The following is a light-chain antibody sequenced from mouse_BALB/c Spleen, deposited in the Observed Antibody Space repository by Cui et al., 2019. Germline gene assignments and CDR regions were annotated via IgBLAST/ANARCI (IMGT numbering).Light chain of an antibody. J-gene: IGKJ2*01. CDR2: DTS. V-gene: IGKV4-59*01. CDR1: SSVSY. Sequence: QIVLTHSPAIMSASPGEKVTMTCSASSSVSYMHWYQQKSGTSPKRWIYDTSKLASGVPARLSGSGSGTSYSLTVSSMEAEDAATYYCQQWSSNPPTFGGGSKLEIK. CDR3: QQWSSNPPT.